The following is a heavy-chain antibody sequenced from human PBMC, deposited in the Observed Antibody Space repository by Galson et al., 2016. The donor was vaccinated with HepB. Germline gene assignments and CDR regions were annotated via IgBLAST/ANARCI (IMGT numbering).Heavy chain of an antibody. V-gene: IGHV4-61*02. Sequence: TLSLTCTVSGVSVTSDSYYWSWIRQPAGKGLEWIGRIYTSGTTSYNPSLKSRVTISLDTSRNQFSLRLSSVTATDTAVYYCARVASRPDYYYGTDVWGKGTLVTVSS. J-gene: IGHJ6*04. D-gene: IGHD6-6*01. CDR2: IYTSGTT. CDR1: GVSVTSDSYY. CDR3: ARVASRPDYYYGTDV.